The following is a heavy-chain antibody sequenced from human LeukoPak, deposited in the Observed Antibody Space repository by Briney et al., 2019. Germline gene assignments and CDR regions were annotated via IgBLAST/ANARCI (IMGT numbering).Heavy chain of an antibody. CDR1: GDSVSSNSAA. Sequence: SQTLSLTCAISGDSVSSNSAAWNWIRQAPSRGLERRGRTYYRTKAHNDYAVSMKSRITINPDTSKSQFSLQLNSVPPEDTAVYYCARGYGYYFDYWGQGTLVTVSS. CDR2: TYYRTKAHN. D-gene: IGHD5-18*01. V-gene: IGHV6-1*01. J-gene: IGHJ4*02. CDR3: ARGYGYYFDY.